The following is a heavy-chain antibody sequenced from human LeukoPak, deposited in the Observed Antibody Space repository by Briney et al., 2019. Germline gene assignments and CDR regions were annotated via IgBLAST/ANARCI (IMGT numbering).Heavy chain of an antibody. Sequence: GASVKVSCKASGYTFTSYYMHWVRQAPGQGLEWMGWINPNSGGTNYAQKFQGRVTMTRDTSISTAYMELSRLRSDDTAVYYCARDLNIVVVPAAIGEVFDPWGQGTLVTVSS. J-gene: IGHJ5*02. V-gene: IGHV1-2*02. CDR1: GYTFTSYY. D-gene: IGHD2-2*02. CDR3: ARDLNIVVVPAAIGEVFDP. CDR2: INPNSGGT.